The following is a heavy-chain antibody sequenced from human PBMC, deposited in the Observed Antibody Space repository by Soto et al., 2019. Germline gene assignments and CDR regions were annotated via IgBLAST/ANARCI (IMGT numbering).Heavy chain of an antibody. J-gene: IGHJ4*02. V-gene: IGHV4-59*01. Sequence: SETLSLTCTVSGRSISGDFSSWLRQPPGKGLEWIGFIHSSEGANYNPSFKSRLTMSVDTSKNQFSLKLTSVNTADTAVYYCARGGASSRYFDYWGQGILVTVSS. CDR2: IHSSEGA. CDR3: ARGGASSRYFDY. CDR1: GRSISGDF. D-gene: IGHD3-10*01.